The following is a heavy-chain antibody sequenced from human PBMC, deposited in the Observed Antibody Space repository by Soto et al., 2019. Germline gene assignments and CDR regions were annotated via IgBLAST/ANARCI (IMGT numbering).Heavy chain of an antibody. V-gene: IGHV3-21*01. CDR1: RFTLATYA. Sequence: PXRCLRLTCVASRFTLATYAMNWVRQASGKGLEWVSSITSSSGHIYYADSVKGRFTISRDNARNSLYLQMKSLRAEDTAVYYCVRERGLSSFYGMDVWGQGTTVTVSS. CDR2: ITSSSGHI. CDR3: VRERGLSSFYGMDV. J-gene: IGHJ6*02.